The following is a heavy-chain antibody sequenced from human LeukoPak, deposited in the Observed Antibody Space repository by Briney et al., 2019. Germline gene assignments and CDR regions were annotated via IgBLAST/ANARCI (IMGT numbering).Heavy chain of an antibody. V-gene: IGHV3-30*04. CDR1: GFTFSSYA. CDR3: ARFRGGSYGEYYFDY. Sequence: PGGSLRLSCAASGFTFSSYAMHWVRQAPGKGLEWVAVISYDGSNKYYADSVKGRFTISRDNSKNTLYLQMNSLRAEDTAVYYCARFRGGSYGEYYFDYWGQGTLVTVP. J-gene: IGHJ4*02. D-gene: IGHD1-26*01. CDR2: ISYDGSNK.